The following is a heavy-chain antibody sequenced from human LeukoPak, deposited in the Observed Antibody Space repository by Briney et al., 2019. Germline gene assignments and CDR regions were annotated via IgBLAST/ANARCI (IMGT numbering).Heavy chain of an antibody. J-gene: IGHJ4*02. V-gene: IGHV3-30*02. CDR1: GFTVSSNY. D-gene: IGHD1-26*01. Sequence: GGSLRLSCAASGFTVSSNYMSWVRQAPGKGLEWVAFIRYDGSNKYYADSVKGRFTISRDNSKNTLYLQMNSLRAEDTAVYYCAKDLRSLRGGGSYHVDYWGQGTLVTVSS. CDR2: IRYDGSNK. CDR3: AKDLRSLRGGGSYHVDY.